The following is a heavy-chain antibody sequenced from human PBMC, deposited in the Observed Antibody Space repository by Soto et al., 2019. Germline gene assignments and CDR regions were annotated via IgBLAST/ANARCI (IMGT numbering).Heavy chain of an antibody. D-gene: IGHD3-10*01. CDR2: IIPFFGTA. Sequence: QVQLVQSGAEVKKPGSSVKVSCKASGGTFSSYSINWVRQAPGQGLEWMGGIIPFFGTANYGQDFQGRVTITADESTATASIELSSLTSDDTAVYFCARGGNATYYYGYSPPRAFDIWGQGTMVTVSS. V-gene: IGHV1-69*01. CDR1: GGTFSSYS. CDR3: ARGGNATYYYGYSPPRAFDI. J-gene: IGHJ3*02.